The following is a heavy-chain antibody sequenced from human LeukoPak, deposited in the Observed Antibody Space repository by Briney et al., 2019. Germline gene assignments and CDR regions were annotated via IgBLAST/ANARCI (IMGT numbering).Heavy chain of an antibody. CDR1: GYTFTSYG. V-gene: IGHV1-18*01. CDR3: ARGSRCTNGVCYRGQIDY. CDR2: ISAYNGNT. D-gene: IGHD2-8*01. Sequence: PWASVKVSCKASGYTFTSYGISGVRQAPGQGLEWMGWISAYNGNTNYAQKLQGRVTMTTDTSTSTAYMELRSLRSDDTAVYYCARGSRCTNGVCYRGQIDYWGQGTLVTVSS. J-gene: IGHJ4*02.